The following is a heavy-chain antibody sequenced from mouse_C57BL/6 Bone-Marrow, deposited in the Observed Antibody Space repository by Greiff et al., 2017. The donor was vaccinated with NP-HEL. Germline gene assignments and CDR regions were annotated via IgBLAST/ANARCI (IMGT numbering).Heavy chain of an antibody. D-gene: IGHD3-1*01. CDR3: ARWGARPAY. V-gene: IGHV1-82*01. CDR1: GYAFSSSW. CDR2: IYPGDGDT. Sequence: QVQLQQSGPELVKPGASVKISCKASGYAFSSSWMNWVKQRPGKGLEWIGRIYPGDGDTNYNGKFKGKATLTADKSSSTAYMQLSSLTSEDSAVYFCARWGARPAYWGQGTLVTVSA. J-gene: IGHJ3*01.